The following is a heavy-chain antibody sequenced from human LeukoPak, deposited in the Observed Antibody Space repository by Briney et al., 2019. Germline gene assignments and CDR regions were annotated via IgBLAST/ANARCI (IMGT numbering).Heavy chain of an antibody. CDR2: IYSGGST. CDR3: ARDRLWFGELFGAFDI. J-gene: IGHJ3*02. CDR1: GFTVSSNY. V-gene: IGHV3-66*02. D-gene: IGHD3-10*01. Sequence: GGSLRLSCAASGFTVSSNYMSWVRQAPGKGLEWVSVIYSGGSTYYADSVKGRFTISRDNSKNTLYLQMNSLRAEDTAVYYCARDRLWFGELFGAFDIWGQGTMVTVSS.